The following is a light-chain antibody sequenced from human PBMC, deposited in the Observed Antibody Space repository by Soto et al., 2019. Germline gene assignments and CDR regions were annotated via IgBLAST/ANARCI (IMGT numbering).Light chain of an antibody. CDR1: QSVSNY. CDR3: QQRSNWYI. V-gene: IGKV3-11*01. CDR2: DTS. Sequence: EIVLTQSPATLSLSPGERATLSCRASQSVSNYLAWYQQTPGQAPRLLIYDTSNRATGIPARFSGSGSGTDFTLTISSLEPEDFAVYYCQQRSNWYIFGQGTKLEIK. J-gene: IGKJ2*01.